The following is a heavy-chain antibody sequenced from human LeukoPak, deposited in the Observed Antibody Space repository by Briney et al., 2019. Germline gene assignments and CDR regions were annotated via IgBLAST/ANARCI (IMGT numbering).Heavy chain of an antibody. Sequence: PSETLSLTCTVSSGSITGYYWNWIRQPPGKGLEWIGYIYHTGSTKYNHSLKSRVTISLDTSKNQFSLKLSSVAAADTAVYYCAAFRDGYNWHLDYWGQGTLVTVSS. CDR2: IYHTGST. CDR1: SGSITGYY. CDR3: AAFRDGYNWHLDY. V-gene: IGHV4-59*01. D-gene: IGHD5-24*01. J-gene: IGHJ4*02.